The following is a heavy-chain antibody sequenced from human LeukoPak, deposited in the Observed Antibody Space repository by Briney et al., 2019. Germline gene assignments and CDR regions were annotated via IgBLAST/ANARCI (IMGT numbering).Heavy chain of an antibody. CDR2: IYHSGST. D-gene: IGHD6-19*01. Sequence: TSQTLSLTCAVSGGSISSGGYSWSWIRQPPGKGLEWIGYIYHSGSTYYNPSLKSRVTISVDRSKNQFSLKLSSVTAADTAVYYCARVWYSSGWYGHYFDYWGQGTLVTVSS. CDR1: GGSISSGGYS. J-gene: IGHJ4*02. V-gene: IGHV4-30-2*01. CDR3: ARVWYSSGWYGHYFDY.